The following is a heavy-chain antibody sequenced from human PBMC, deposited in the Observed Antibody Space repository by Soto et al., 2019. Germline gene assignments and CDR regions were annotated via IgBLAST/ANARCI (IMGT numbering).Heavy chain of an antibody. CDR3: ARRGYGSRWPNVYMDV. CDR1: GFTFSNYE. CDR2: ISNNGAHT. J-gene: IGHJ6*03. Sequence: EAQLVESGGGLVQPGGSLRLSCAASGFTFSNYEMHWVRQAPGKGLEYVSGISNNGAHTDYAKSVKGRFTISRDNSENTLYLQMGSLRAEDIALYYCARRGYGSRWPNVYMDVWGKGTTVTVCS. D-gene: IGHD6-13*01. V-gene: IGHV3-64*01.